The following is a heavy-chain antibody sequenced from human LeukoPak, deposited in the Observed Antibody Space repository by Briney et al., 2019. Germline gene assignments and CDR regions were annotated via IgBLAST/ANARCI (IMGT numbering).Heavy chain of an antibody. CDR2: IYYSGST. Sequence: SETLSLTCTVSGGSISSGTYYWGWIRQPPGKGLEWIGTIYYSGSTYYNPSLKSRVTISVDTSKNQFSLKLSSVTAADTAVYYCARAGAAAGTWFDPWGQGTLVTVSS. D-gene: IGHD6-13*01. CDR1: GGSISSGTYY. J-gene: IGHJ5*02. V-gene: IGHV4-39*07. CDR3: ARAGAAAGTWFDP.